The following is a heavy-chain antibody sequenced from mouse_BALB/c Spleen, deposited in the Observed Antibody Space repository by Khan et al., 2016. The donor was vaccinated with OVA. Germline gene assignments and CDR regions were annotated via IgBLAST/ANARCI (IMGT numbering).Heavy chain of an antibody. V-gene: IGHV1-7*01. CDR1: GYTFTSYW. CDR3: ARDRIDY. CDR2: INPTSGYT. J-gene: IGHJ2*01. Sequence: QVQLQQSGAELAKPGASVKMSCKASGYTFTSYWMHWVKQRPGQGLEWIGYINPTSGYTDYNEKFKDKATLSADKSSSTASMQLSSLTSEASAVYYCARDRIDYWGQGTTLTVSS.